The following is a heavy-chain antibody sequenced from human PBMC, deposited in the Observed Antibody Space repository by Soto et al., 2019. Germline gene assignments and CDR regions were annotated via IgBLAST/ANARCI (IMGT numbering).Heavy chain of an antibody. CDR2: ISGSGGST. CDR1: GFTFSSSA. CDR3: VKTMGVPPPYSFDF. D-gene: IGHD1-26*01. J-gene: IGHJ4*02. Sequence: GGSLRLSCTVSGFTFSSSAMNWVRQAPGKGLEWVSVISGSGGSTYYADSVKGRFTISRDNSKNTLYLQMDGLRADDTAVYYCVKTMGVPPPYSFDFWGQGTLVTVSS. V-gene: IGHV3-23*01.